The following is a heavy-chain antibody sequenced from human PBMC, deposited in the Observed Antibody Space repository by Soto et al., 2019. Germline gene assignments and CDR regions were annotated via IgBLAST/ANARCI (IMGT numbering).Heavy chain of an antibody. CDR3: ARSCMRFHNYYYYYMDV. D-gene: IGHD2-8*01. Sequence: ASVKVSCKASGYTFTSYDINWVRQATGQGLEWMGWMNPNSGNTGYAQKFQGRVTMTRNTSISTAYMELSSLRSEDTAVYYCARSCMRFHNYYYYYMDVWGKGTTVTVS. J-gene: IGHJ6*03. CDR1: GYTFTSYD. V-gene: IGHV1-8*01. CDR2: MNPNSGNT.